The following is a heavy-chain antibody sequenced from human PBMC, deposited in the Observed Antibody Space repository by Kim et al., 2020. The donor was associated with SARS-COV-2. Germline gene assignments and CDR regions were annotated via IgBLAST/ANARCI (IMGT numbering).Heavy chain of an antibody. Sequence: SETLSLTCAVYGGSFSGYHWSWIRQPPGKGLEWIGEIKHSGSTNYNPSLKSRDTMSVDTSKSQFSLKLRSVTAADTAVYYCARGRAGVVPSPILGIGPHYDYYAMDVWGQGTTVTVSS. CDR2: IKHSGST. D-gene: IGHD2-2*02. CDR1: GGSFSGYH. J-gene: IGHJ6*02. CDR3: ARGRAGVVPSPILGIGPHYDYYAMDV. V-gene: IGHV4-34*01.